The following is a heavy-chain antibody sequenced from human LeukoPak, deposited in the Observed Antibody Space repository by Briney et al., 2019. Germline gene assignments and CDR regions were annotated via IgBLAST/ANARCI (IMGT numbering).Heavy chain of an antibody. CDR2: IRYDGSNK. V-gene: IGHV3-30*02. Sequence: PGGSLRLSCAASGFTFSSYGMHWVRQAPGKGLEWGAFIRYDGSNKYYADSVKGRFTISRDNSKNTLYLQMNSLRAEDTAVYYCAKFSPPIAVATDYWGQGTLVTVSS. J-gene: IGHJ4*02. D-gene: IGHD6-19*01. CDR1: GFTFSSYG. CDR3: AKFSPPIAVATDY.